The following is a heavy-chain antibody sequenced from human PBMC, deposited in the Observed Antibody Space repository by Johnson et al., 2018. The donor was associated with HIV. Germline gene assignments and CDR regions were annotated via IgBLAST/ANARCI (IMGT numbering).Heavy chain of an antibody. V-gene: IGHV3-49*04. CDR3: TTDLEWELLHDAFDI. CDR1: GFTFGDYA. CDR2: IRSTSYGGTT. Sequence: VQLVESGGGLVQPGRSLRLSCTASGFTFGDYALSWVRQAPGKGLEWVGFIRSTSYGGTTEYAASVKGRFTISRDDSKNTLYLQMNSLKTEDTAVYYCTTDLEWELLHDAFDIWGQGTMVTVSS. J-gene: IGHJ3*02. D-gene: IGHD1-26*01.